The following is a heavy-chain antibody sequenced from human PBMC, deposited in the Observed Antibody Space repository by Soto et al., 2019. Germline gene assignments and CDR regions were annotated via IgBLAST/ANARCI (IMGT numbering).Heavy chain of an antibody. J-gene: IGHJ6*03. CDR2: ISAFNGNT. CDR1: GYSFTNYG. Sequence: QDQLVQSGAEVKKPGASVTVSCKASGYSFTNYGVTWVRQAPGQGLEWMGWISAFNGNTHYAQNLQGRVTMTTDASTSTAYMELRSLRSADTAVDYCARDRGVAPPVAGNTHYYYYMDVWGKGTTVTVSS. V-gene: IGHV1-18*01. D-gene: IGHD6-19*01. CDR3: ARDRGVAPPVAGNTHYYYYMDV.